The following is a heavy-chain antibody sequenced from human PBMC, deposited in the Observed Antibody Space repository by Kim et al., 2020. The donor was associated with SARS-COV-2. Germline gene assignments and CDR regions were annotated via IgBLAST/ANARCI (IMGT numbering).Heavy chain of an antibody. J-gene: IGHJ4*02. CDR2: FSPYNGNT. V-gene: IGHV1-18*01. CDR3: ARDLSFPDY. CDR1: GYTFTSYG. Sequence: ASVKVSCKASGYTFTSYGTSWVRQAPGQGLEWMGWFSPYNGNTKSAQNFQGRVTMTTDTSTSTVYMELRSLRSDDTAVYYCARDLSFPDYWGQGTLVTVSS.